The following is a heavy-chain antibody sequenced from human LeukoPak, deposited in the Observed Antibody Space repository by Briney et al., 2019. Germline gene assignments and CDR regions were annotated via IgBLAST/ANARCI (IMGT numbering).Heavy chain of an antibody. V-gene: IGHV3-23*01. CDR1: GFTFSNYA. Sequence: GGSLRLSCAASGFTFSNYAMSWVRQAPGKGLGWFSPISGSGGSTYYAGSVKGLFTISRDNSKNTLYLQMNSLRAEDTVVYYCARGLYSSSPWGQGTLVTVSS. CDR3: ARGLYSSSP. CDR2: ISGSGGST. J-gene: IGHJ4*02. D-gene: IGHD6-6*01.